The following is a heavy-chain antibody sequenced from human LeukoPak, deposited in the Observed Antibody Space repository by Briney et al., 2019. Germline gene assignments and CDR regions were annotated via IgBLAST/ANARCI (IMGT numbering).Heavy chain of an antibody. J-gene: IGHJ3*02. Sequence: ASVKVSCKASGYTFTGYYMHWVRQAPGQGLEWMGWINPNSGGTNYAQKFQGRVTMTRDTSISTAHMELSRLRSEDTAVYYCAREITFGGVIAKGAFDIWGQGTMVTVSS. CDR3: AREITFGGVIAKGAFDI. V-gene: IGHV1-2*02. CDR2: INPNSGGT. CDR1: GYTFTGYY. D-gene: IGHD3-16*02.